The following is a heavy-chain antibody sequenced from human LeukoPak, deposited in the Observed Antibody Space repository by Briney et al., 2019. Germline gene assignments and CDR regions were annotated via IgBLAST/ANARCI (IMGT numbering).Heavy chain of an antibody. CDR2: INYTGRT. J-gene: IGHJ3*02. CDR3: ARERRVEVSARQTVAFDM. Sequence: SETLSLTCAVYGGSFTEYHWSWIRQPPGKSLEWIGEINYTGRTHYNPSLTSRVTISIDMSERQFSLRLTSVTAADTAVYYCARERRVEVSARQTVAFDMWAQGTMVIVSS. CDR1: GGSFTEYH. D-gene: IGHD5/OR15-5a*01. V-gene: IGHV4-34*01.